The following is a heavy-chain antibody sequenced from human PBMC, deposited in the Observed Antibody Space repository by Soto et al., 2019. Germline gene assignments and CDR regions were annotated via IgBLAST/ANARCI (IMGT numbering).Heavy chain of an antibody. Sequence: QVQLVQSGAEVKKPGSSVRVSCKASGGTFGNHAISWVRQAPGQGLEWLGGIIPVLGVGDNAKTFQGRVTITADASTSTAYLELSSLRSEDTALYYCAREAGYTYGYVFDYWGQGTLVTVSA. D-gene: IGHD5-18*01. V-gene: IGHV1-69*01. CDR1: GGTFGNHA. J-gene: IGHJ4*02. CDR3: AREAGYTYGYVFDY. CDR2: IIPVLGVG.